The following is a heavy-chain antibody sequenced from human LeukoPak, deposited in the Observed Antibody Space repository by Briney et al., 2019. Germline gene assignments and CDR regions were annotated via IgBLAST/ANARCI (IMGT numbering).Heavy chain of an antibody. J-gene: IGHJ4*02. V-gene: IGHV3-64*04. CDR2: IGGDEGS. Sequence: GGSLRLSCSASGFTFSEYAMYWVRQAPGKGLEYVSAIGGDEGSYADSVKGRFTISRDNSKNTLYLQMNSLRAEDTAVYYCAKGPTVSTPSYFDYWGQGTLVTVSS. D-gene: IGHD4-17*01. CDR1: GFTFSEYA. CDR3: AKGPTVSTPSYFDY.